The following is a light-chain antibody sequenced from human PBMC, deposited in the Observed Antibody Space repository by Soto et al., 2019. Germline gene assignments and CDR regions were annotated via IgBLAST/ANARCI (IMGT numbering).Light chain of an antibody. CDR1: DSNIGNNF. V-gene: IGLV1-51*01. CDR3: GTWESSQSVYNYV. CDR2: DNN. J-gene: IGLJ1*01. Sequence: QSVLTQPPSVSAAPGQKVTISCSGSDSNIGNNFVSWYQQLPRTAPKLLIYDNNKRPSGIPDRFSGSKSGTSATLGITGLQAGDEADYYCGTWESSQSVYNYVFGAGTNVTVL.